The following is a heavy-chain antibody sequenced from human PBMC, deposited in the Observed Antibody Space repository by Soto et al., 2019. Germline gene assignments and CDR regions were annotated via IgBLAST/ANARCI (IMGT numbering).Heavy chain of an antibody. D-gene: IGHD2-2*01. V-gene: IGHV1-69*01. CDR2: IIPIVGTG. J-gene: IGHJ6*02. Sequence: QVQLVQSGAEVRKPGSSVTVSCKASGGTFSNYAISWVRQAPGQGLEWMGGIIPIVGTGSYAQKFQGRFTITADEPTTTAYMELSSLRFEDTAVYYCAIVVILVPTASTHYFYHMDVWGPGTTVTVSS. CDR3: AIVVILVPTASTHYFYHMDV. CDR1: GGTFSNYA.